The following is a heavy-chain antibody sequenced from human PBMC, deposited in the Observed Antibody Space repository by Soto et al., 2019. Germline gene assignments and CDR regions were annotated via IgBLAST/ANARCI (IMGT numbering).Heavy chain of an antibody. D-gene: IGHD2-8*02. V-gene: IGHV1-2*02. J-gene: IGHJ6*02. CDR2: INPNSGGT. CDR1: GYTFTGYY. CDR3: ARGTGTPAPYYYYYGMDV. Sequence: ASVTVSCKASGYTFTGYYMHWVRQAPGQGLEWMGWINPNSGGTNYAQKFQGRVTMTRDTSISTAYMELSRLRSDDTAVYYCARGTGTPAPYYYYYGMDVWGQGTTVTVSS.